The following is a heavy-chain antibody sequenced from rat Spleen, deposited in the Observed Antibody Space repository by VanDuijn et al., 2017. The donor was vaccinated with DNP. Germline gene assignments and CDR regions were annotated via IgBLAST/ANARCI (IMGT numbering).Heavy chain of an antibody. CDR1: GFIFNGYA. V-gene: IGHV5-17*01. CDR2: ISYDGLRP. Sequence: EVQLVESGGDLVQPGRSLKLSCVASGFIFNGYALAWVRQAPKKGLEWVATISYDGLRPYYRDSVKGRFTISRDDAKSALFLQMDSLRSEDTATYYCARDNYVTSGAMDAWGQGTLVTVSS. D-gene: IGHD1-11*01. J-gene: IGHJ3*01. CDR3: ARDNYVTSGAMDA.